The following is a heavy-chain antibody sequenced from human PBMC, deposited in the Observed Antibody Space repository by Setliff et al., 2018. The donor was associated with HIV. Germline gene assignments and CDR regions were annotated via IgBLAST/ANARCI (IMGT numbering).Heavy chain of an antibody. CDR3: ARHPGSGSYTIPYHFDY. CDR2: IFHTGSA. CDR1: NYSVNTSYY. V-gene: IGHV4-38-2*01. D-gene: IGHD3-10*01. Sequence: SETRSLTCVVSNYSVNTSYYWGWIRQSPGKGLQWIGSIFHTGSAYYNPSLKSRVILSIDTAKNEFSLKLSSVTAPDTAVYYCARHPGSGSYTIPYHFDYWGQGRLVTVSS. J-gene: IGHJ4*02.